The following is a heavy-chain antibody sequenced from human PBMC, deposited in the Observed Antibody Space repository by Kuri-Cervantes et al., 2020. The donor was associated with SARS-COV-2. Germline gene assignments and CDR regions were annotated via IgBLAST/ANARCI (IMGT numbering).Heavy chain of an antibody. Sequence: SETLSLTCTVSGGSISCSSYYWGWIRQPPGKGLEWIGSIYYSGSTYYNPSLKSRVTISVDTSKNQFSLKLSSVTAADTAVYYCARDRPWQGYFDLWGRGTLVTVSS. CDR1: GGSISCSSYY. V-gene: IGHV4-39*07. CDR2: IYYSGST. CDR3: ARDRPWQGYFDL. J-gene: IGHJ2*01.